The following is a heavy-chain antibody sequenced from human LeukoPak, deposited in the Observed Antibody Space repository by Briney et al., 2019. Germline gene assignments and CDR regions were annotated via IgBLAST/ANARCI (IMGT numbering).Heavy chain of an antibody. CDR3: ATGHRLAAAGTNY. V-gene: IGHV1-69-2*01. Sequence: GASVKISCKASGYTFTDYYMHWVQQAPGKGLEWMGRVDPEDGETIYAEKSQGRVTITADTSTDTAYMELSSLRSEDTAVYYCATGHRLAAAGTNYWGQGTLVTVSS. CDR2: VDPEDGET. D-gene: IGHD6-13*01. CDR1: GYTFTDYY. J-gene: IGHJ4*02.